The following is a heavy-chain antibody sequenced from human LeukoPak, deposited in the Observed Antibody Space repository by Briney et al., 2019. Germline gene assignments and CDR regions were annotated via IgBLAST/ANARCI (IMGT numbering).Heavy chain of an antibody. Sequence: GGSLRLSCAASGFTFSSYAMHWVRQAPGKGLEWVAVISYDGSNKYYADSVKGRFTISRDNSKNTLYLQMNSLRAEDTAVYYCARDGGLVWPLANWFDPWGQGTLVTVSS. V-gene: IGHV3-30*04. D-gene: IGHD2-8*01. CDR1: GFTFSSYA. J-gene: IGHJ5*02. CDR3: ARDGGLVWPLANWFDP. CDR2: ISYDGSNK.